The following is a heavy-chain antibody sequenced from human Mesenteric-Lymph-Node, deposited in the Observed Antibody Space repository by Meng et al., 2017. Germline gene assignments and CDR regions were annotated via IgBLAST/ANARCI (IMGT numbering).Heavy chain of an antibody. CDR2: IWNDGSNE. J-gene: IGHJ4*02. Sequence: GESLKISCAASGFSFSSNAMHWVRQPPGKGLEWVALIWNDGSNEKYADSVRGRFSVSRDNSKNTLYLEMNALRADDTAVYYCASGRGHGGYITDYWGQGTLVTVSS. CDR1: GFSFSSNA. CDR3: ASGRGHGGYITDY. D-gene: IGHD1-26*01. V-gene: IGHV3-33*01.